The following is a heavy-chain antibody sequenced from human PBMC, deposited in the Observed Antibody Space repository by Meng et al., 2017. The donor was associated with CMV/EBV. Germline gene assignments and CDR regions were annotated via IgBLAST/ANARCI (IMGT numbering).Heavy chain of an antibody. V-gene: IGHV4-34*01. Sequence: QVRLVQWVAGLLKPSETLSLTCAVYGGSFSGYYWSWIRQPPGKGLEWIGEINHSGSTNYNPSLKSRVTISVDTSKNQFSLKLSSVTAADTAVYYCARGSRRLPRFNWFDPWGQGTLVTVSS. D-gene: IGHD3-3*01. CDR2: INHSGST. J-gene: IGHJ5*02. CDR1: GGSFSGYY. CDR3: ARGSRRLPRFNWFDP.